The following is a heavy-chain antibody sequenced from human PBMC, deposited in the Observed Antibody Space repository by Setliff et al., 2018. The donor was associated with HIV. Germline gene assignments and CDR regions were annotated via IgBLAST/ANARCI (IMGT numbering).Heavy chain of an antibody. Sequence: PSETLSLTCTVSGGSISSGGYYWSWIRQHPGKGPEWIGYIHSSGSTIYNPSLKSRITISLDTSKEQFSLELSSATAADTAVYYCATLDHSGGNFLAYWGQGSLVTVSS. CDR3: ATLDHSGGNFLAY. CDR2: IHSSGST. J-gene: IGHJ4*02. V-gene: IGHV4-61*08. CDR1: GGSISSGGYY. D-gene: IGHD2-21*02.